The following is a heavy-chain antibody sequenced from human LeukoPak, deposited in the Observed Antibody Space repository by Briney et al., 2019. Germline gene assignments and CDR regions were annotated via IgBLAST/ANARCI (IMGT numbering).Heavy chain of an antibody. J-gene: IGHJ4*02. CDR3: AKDLTYESSGTVIDN. CDR2: VSWDGTP. Sequence: GGSLRLSCAASGFIFYDYTMHWVRHGPGKTLEWVALVSWDGTPYYADSVKGRFTISRDNSKNALYLEMDSLRTDDTAFYYCAKDLTYESSGTVIDNWGQGTLVPVSS. D-gene: IGHD3-22*01. V-gene: IGHV3-43*01. CDR1: GFIFYDYT.